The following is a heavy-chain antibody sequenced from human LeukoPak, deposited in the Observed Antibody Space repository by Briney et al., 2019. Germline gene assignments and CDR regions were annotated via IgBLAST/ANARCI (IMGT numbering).Heavy chain of an antibody. V-gene: IGHV3-23*01. Sequence: GGSLRLSCAASGFTFSSYAMSWVRQAPGKAPEWVSGISGSGGSTYSADSVKGRFTISRDNSKNTLYLQMNTLRAEDTAVYYCARSIYASGSFYTFNIWGQGTMVTVSS. J-gene: IGHJ3*02. D-gene: IGHD3-10*01. CDR2: ISGSGGST. CDR3: ARSIYASGSFYTFNI. CDR1: GFTFSSYA.